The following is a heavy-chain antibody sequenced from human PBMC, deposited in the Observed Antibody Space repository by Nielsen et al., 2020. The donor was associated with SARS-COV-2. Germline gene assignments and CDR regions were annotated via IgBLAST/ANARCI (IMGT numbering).Heavy chain of an antibody. Sequence: GGSLRLSCTASGFTFNNYAMHWVRQAPGKGLEWVAVISYDGSNKYYADSVKGRFTISRDNSKNTLYLQMNSLRAEDTAVYYCARAMSGGYLDAFDIWGQGTMVTVSS. CDR1: GFTFNNYA. D-gene: IGHD5-12*01. V-gene: IGHV3-30-3*01. CDR2: ISYDGSNK. CDR3: ARAMSGGYLDAFDI. J-gene: IGHJ3*02.